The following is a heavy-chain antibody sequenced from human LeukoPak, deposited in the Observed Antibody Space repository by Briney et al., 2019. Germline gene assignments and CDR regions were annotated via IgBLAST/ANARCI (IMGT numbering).Heavy chain of an antibody. CDR1: GGSISSSNW. D-gene: IGHD6-19*01. CDR2: IYHSGST. V-gene: IGHV4-4*02. CDR3: ARSGGIAVAGSFDY. Sequence: SGTLSLTCAVSGGSISSSNWWSWVRQPPGKGLGWIGEIYHSGSTNYNPSLKSRATISVDKSKNQSSLKLSSVTAADTAVYYCARSGGIAVAGSFDYWGQGTLVTVSS. J-gene: IGHJ4*02.